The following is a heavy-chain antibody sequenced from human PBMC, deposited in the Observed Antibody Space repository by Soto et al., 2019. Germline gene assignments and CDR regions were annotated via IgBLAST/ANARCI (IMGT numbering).Heavy chain of an antibody. CDR3: ARGAVTGTSLFDY. Sequence: QTGGSLRLSCAVSGFTLTTYSMNWVRQAPGKGLEWISFINKNGFTIYYADSVKGRFTISRDYAKNSLYLQMDGLRHEDTAVYYCARGAVTGTSLFDYWGLGTLVTVSS. V-gene: IGHV3-48*02. CDR2: INKNGFTI. CDR1: GFTLTTYS. D-gene: IGHD6-19*01. J-gene: IGHJ4*02.